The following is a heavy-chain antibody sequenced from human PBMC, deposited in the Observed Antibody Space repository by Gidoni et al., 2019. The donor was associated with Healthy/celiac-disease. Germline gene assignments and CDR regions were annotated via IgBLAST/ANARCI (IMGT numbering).Heavy chain of an antibody. CDR2: ISSSSSYI. Sequence: EVQLVESGGGLVKPGGSLRLSCAASGFTFSSYSMNWVRQAPGKGLEWVSSISSSSSYIYYADSVKGRFTISRDNAKNSLYLQMNSLRAEDTAVYYCARASWEYYGMDVWGQGTTVTVSS. CDR3: ARASWEYYGMDV. V-gene: IGHV3-21*01. CDR1: GFTFSSYS. J-gene: IGHJ6*02. D-gene: IGHD1-26*01.